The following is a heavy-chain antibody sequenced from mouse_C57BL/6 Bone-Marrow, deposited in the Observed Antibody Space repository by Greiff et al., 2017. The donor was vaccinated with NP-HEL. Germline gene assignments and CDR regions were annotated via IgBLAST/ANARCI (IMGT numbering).Heavy chain of an antibody. J-gene: IGHJ4*01. CDR2: INPYNGGT. CDR1: GYTFTDYY. V-gene: IGHV1-19*01. Sequence: VQLQQSGPVLVKPGASVKMSCKASGYTFTDYYMNWVKQSHGKSLEWIGVINPYNGGTSYNQKFKGKATLTVDKSSSTAYMELNSLTSEDSAVYYCARSDYDYAYYYAMEYWGQGTSVTVSS. D-gene: IGHD2-4*01. CDR3: ARSDYDYAYYYAMEY.